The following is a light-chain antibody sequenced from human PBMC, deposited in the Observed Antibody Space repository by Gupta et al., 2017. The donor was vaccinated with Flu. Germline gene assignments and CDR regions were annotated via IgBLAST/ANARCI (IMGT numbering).Light chain of an antibody. V-gene: IGLV2-23*02. CDR1: SSDAGGYNR. CDR2: EVR. Sequence: SITICCAGRSSDAGGYNRVSWQQQRPATATKLIMDEVRKRHSGVSKRGSGYKSGNTASLTXSXLQAEDXAEYYCCSYVGGSCGVFGGGTKLTVL. CDR3: CSYVGGSCGV. J-gene: IGLJ3*02.